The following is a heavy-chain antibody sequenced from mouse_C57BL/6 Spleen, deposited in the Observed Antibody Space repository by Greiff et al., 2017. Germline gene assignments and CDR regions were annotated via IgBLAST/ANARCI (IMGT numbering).Heavy chain of an antibody. CDR3: ARCYYGSSSLYYYAMDY. CDR1: GYSFTGYY. D-gene: IGHD1-1*01. J-gene: IGHJ4*01. Sequence: EVKVEESGPELVKPGASVKISCKASGYSFTGYYMNWVKQSPEKSLEWIGEINPSTGGTTYNQKFKAKATLTVDKSSSTAYMQLKSLTSEDSAVYYCARCYYGSSSLYYYAMDYWGQGTSVTVSS. CDR2: INPSTGGT. V-gene: IGHV1-42*01.